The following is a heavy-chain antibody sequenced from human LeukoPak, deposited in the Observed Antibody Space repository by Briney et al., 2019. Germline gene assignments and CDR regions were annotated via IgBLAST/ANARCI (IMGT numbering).Heavy chain of an antibody. CDR2: ISSDGTNK. D-gene: IGHD3-22*01. V-gene: IGHV3-30*03. Sequence: GGSLRLSCAASRFTFSIFGTHWVRQAPGKGLEWIAVISSDGTNKYYADSVRGRFTISRDNSKDTLYLQMSSLRIEDTAIYYCRAATRYLDYYYDYWGQGTLVTVSS. CDR1: RFTFSIFG. CDR3: RAATRYLDYYYDY. J-gene: IGHJ4*02.